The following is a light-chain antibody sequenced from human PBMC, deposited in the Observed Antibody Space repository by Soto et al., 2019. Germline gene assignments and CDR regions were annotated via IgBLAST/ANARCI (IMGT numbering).Light chain of an antibody. V-gene: IGLV4-69*01. Sequence: QSVLTQPPSASASLGASVKLTCTLISGHSSYAIAWLQQQPEKGPRYLMKVNSDGSHNKGDGIPDRFSGSSSGAERYLTISSLQSEDEADYYCQTWGTGIRVFGGGTKLTVL. CDR2: VNSDGSH. J-gene: IGLJ3*02. CDR1: SGHSSYA. CDR3: QTWGTGIRV.